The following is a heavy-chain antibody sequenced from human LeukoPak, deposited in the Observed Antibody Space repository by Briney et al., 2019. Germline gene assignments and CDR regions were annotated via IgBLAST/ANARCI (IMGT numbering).Heavy chain of an antibody. CDR3: ARDGDYGDYVFDC. V-gene: IGHV1-18*01. D-gene: IGHD4-17*01. J-gene: IGHJ4*02. Sequence: ASVKVSCKASGYTFTSYGISWVRQAPGQGLEWMGWISAYNGNTNYAQKFQGRVTITADKSTSTAYMELSSLRSEDTAVYYCARDGDYGDYVFDCWGQGTLVTVSS. CDR1: GYTFTSYG. CDR2: ISAYNGNT.